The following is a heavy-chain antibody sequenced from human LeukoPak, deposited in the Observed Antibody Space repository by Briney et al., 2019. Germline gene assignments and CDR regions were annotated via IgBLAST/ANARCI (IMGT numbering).Heavy chain of an antibody. Sequence: GASVKVSCKASGGTFSSYAISWVRQAPGQGLEWMGGIIPIFGTANYAQKFQGRVTITADESTSTAYMELSSLRSEDTAVYYCARTITMIVGTLDYWGQGTLVTVSS. CDR3: ARTITMIVGTLDY. V-gene: IGHV1-69*13. D-gene: IGHD3-22*01. CDR1: GGTFSSYA. J-gene: IGHJ4*02. CDR2: IIPIFGTA.